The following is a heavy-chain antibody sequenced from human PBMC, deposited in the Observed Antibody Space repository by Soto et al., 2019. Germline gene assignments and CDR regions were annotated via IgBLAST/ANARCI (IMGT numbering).Heavy chain of an antibody. J-gene: IGHJ4*02. CDR2: MNPNSGYT. CDR3: ARANGDFDY. V-gene: IGHV1-8*01. D-gene: IGHD4-17*01. CDR1: GYTFTSYD. Sequence: QVQLVQSGAEVKKPGASVKVSCKASGYTFTSYDINWVRQATGQGLEWMGWMNPNSGYTGSAQKFQGRVTMTRSNSIRTAYMELSSLTSEDTAVYYCARANGDFDYWGQGTLVTVSS.